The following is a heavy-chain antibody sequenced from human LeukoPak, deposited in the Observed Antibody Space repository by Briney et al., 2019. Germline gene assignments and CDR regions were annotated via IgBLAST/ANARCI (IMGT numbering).Heavy chain of an antibody. CDR1: GFTFSSYA. J-gene: IGHJ3*02. CDR2: ISYDGSNK. Sequence: GGSLRLSCAASGFTFSSYAMHWVRQAPGKGLEWVAVISYDGSNKYYADSVKGRFTISRDNAKNSLYLQMNSLRAEDTAVYYCAGYIVGATPDAFDIWGQGTMVTVSS. CDR3: AGYIVGATPDAFDI. D-gene: IGHD1-26*01. V-gene: IGHV3-30*04.